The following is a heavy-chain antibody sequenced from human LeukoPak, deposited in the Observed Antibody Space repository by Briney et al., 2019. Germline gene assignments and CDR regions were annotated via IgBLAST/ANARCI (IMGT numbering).Heavy chain of an antibody. Sequence: GGSLRLSCAASGFIFSDYYMSWIRQAPGKGLEWVSYISSSGSTKYYADSLKGRFTISRDNAKNSLYLQMNSLRAEDTAVYYCARVDSSSPGGYYYYYMDVWGKGTTVAVSS. V-gene: IGHV3-11*01. CDR1: GFIFSDYY. D-gene: IGHD6-6*01. CDR3: ARVDSSSPGGYYYYYMDV. J-gene: IGHJ6*03. CDR2: ISSSGSTK.